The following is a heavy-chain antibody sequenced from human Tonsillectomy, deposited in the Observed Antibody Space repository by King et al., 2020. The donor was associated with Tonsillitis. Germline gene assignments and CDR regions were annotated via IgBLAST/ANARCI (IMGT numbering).Heavy chain of an antibody. Sequence: QLVQSGAEVKEPGSSLKVSCKASGGTFRSYVLTWVRQAPGQGLEWMGGIIPVLGTLNYAQKFQGRVTITADESSTTAYMELSTLRSEDTAVYFCARQITYYYDNWGQGTLVTVSS. J-gene: IGHJ4*02. CDR3: ARQITYYYDN. D-gene: IGHD1-14*01. V-gene: IGHV1-69*01. CDR1: GGTFRSYV. CDR2: IIPVLGTL.